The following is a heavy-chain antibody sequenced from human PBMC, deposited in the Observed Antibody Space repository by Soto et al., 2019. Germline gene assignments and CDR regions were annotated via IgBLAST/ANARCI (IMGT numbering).Heavy chain of an antibody. V-gene: IGHV4-39*01. J-gene: IGHJ5*02. CDR2: IYYSGST. CDR3: ARQQGGPDWFDP. Sequence: SETLSLTCTVSGGSISSSSYYWGWIRQPPGKGLEWIGSIYYSGSTYYNPSLKSRVTISVDTSKNQFSLKLSSVTAADTAVYYCARQQGGPDWFDPWGQGTLVTV. CDR1: GGSISSSSYY.